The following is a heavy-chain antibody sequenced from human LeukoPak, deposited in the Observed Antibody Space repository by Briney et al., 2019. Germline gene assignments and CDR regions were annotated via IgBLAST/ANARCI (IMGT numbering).Heavy chain of an antibody. CDR1: GFTFNTYA. V-gene: IGHV3-23*01. J-gene: IGHJ3*02. CDR3: ARDPTDDAFDI. D-gene: IGHD1-14*01. CDR2: ISGSGGST. Sequence: PGGPLRLSCAASGFTFNTYAMNWVRQAPGKGLEWVSVISGSGGSTFYADSVKGRFTISRDNSKNTLYLQMNSLRAEDTAVYYCARDPTDDAFDIWGQGTMVTVSS.